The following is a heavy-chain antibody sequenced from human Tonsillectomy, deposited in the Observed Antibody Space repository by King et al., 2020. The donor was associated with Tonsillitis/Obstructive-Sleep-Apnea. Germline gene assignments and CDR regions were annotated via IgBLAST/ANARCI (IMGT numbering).Heavy chain of an antibody. Sequence: LQLQESGPGLVKPSETLSLTCTVSGGSISSSSYYWGWIRQPPGKGLEWIGNIYYSGNTHYNPSLKSRATISADMSKNQFSLKLSSVTAADTAAYYCARRREYNWSFVWFDPWGQGTLVTVSS. CDR3: ARRREYNWSFVWFDP. CDR2: IYYSGNT. V-gene: IGHV4-39*01. CDR1: GGSISSSSYY. J-gene: IGHJ5*02. D-gene: IGHD1-20*01.